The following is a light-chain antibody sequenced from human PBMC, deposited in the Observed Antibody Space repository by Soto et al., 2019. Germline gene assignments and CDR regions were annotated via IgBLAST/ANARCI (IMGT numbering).Light chain of an antibody. CDR3: QQRSNWPPIT. V-gene: IGKV3-11*01. J-gene: IGKJ5*01. CDR2: DAS. CDR1: QSVSSY. Sequence: SPATLSLSPGERATLSCRASQSVSSYLAWYQQKPGQAPRLPIYDASNRATGIPARFSGSGSGTDFTLTISSLEPEDFAVYYCQQRSNWPPITFGQGTRLEIK.